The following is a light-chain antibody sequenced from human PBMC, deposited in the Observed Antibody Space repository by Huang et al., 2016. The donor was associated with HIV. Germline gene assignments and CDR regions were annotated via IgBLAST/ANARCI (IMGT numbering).Light chain of an antibody. CDR1: QSINHY. J-gene: IGKJ4*01. Sequence: IQLTQSPSSLSASVGDRITITCRASQSINHYLTWYQQKPGKAPKFLNYGASTLDTGVPSRFSGSGSGTDFTLTISCLQPEGFATYYCQQLNSYPLTFGGGTKVEIK. CDR3: QQLNSYPLT. V-gene: IGKV1-9*01. CDR2: GAS.